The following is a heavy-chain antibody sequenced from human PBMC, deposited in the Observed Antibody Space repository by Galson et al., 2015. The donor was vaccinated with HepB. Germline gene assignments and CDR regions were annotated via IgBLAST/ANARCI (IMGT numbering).Heavy chain of an antibody. V-gene: IGHV4-59*04. CDR3: ARVLRYSFYMDV. CDR2: IYYSGST. Sequence: ETLSLTCTVSGGSISYYYWNWIRQSPGKGLEWIGNIYYSGSTSYNPSLKSRVTMSVDTSKNQFSLKLSSVTAADTTVYYCARVLRYSFYMDVWGKGTTVTVSS. D-gene: IGHD2-15*01. CDR1: GGSISYYY. J-gene: IGHJ6*03.